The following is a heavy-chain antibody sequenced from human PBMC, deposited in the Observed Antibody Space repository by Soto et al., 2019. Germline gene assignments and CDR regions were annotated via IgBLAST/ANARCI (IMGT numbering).Heavy chain of an antibody. CDR1: SGSMSSSLNH. CDR3: AKLAGYCSGTSCYGHYAVDV. D-gene: IGHD2-2*01. Sequence: PSETRSLTCIVSSGSMSSSLNHWGWIRQPPGKGLEWIGNINYSGSTYYNPSLQSRLTISVDTSNNQFSLTLSSVTAADTAVYYCAKLAGYCSGTSCYGHYAVDVWGQGTTVTVSS. J-gene: IGHJ6*02. CDR2: INYSGST. V-gene: IGHV4-39*01.